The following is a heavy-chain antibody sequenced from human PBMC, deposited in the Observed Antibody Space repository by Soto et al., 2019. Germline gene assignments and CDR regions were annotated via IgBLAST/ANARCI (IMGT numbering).Heavy chain of an antibody. Sequence: TLSLTCAVSGGSISSGGYSWSWIRQPPGKGLERIGYIYHSGSTYYNPSLKSLVTISVDRSKNQFSLNLSSVTAADTAVYYCVRVPDYWGQGTLVTVSS. CDR2: IYHSGST. CDR3: VRVPDY. J-gene: IGHJ4*02. CDR1: GGSISSGGYS. V-gene: IGHV4-30-2*01.